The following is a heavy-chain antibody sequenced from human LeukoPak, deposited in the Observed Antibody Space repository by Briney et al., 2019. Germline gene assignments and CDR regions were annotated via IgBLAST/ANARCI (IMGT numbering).Heavy chain of an antibody. CDR3: ARDPGYSYGGPHDYMDV. CDR1: GGSISSYY. CDR2: IYTSGST. V-gene: IGHV4-4*07. Sequence: SETLSLTCTVSGGSISSYYWSWIRQPAGKGLEWIGRIYTSGSTNYNPSLKSRVTMLVDTSKNQFSLKLSSVTAADTAVYYCARDPGYSYGGPHDYMDVWGKGTTVTVSS. J-gene: IGHJ6*03. D-gene: IGHD5-18*01.